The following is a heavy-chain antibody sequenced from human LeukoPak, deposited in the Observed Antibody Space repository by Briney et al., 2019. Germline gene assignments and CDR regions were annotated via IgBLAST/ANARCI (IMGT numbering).Heavy chain of an antibody. CDR1: GGSIISYY. CDR3: ARQRAAAGTRGVWFDP. Sequence: SETLSLTCTVSGGSIISYYWSWIRQPAGKGLEWIGRIYTSGSTNYNPSLKSRVTMSVDTSKNQFSLKLSSVTAADTAVYYCARQRAAAGTRGVWFDPWGQGTLVTVSS. CDR2: IYTSGST. J-gene: IGHJ5*02. V-gene: IGHV4-4*07. D-gene: IGHD6-13*01.